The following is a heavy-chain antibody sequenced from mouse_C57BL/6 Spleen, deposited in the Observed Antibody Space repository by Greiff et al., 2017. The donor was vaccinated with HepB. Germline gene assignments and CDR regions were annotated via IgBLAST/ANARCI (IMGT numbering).Heavy chain of an antibody. V-gene: IGHV1-69*01. Sequence: QVQLQQSGAELVMPGASVKLSCKASGYTFTSYWMHWVKQRPGQGLEWIGEIDPSDSYTNYNQKFKGKSTLTVDKSSSTAYMQLSSLTSEDSAVYYCARSGYYGSSYNYFDYWGQGTTLTVSS. J-gene: IGHJ2*01. CDR2: IDPSDSYT. CDR3: ARSGYYGSSYNYFDY. D-gene: IGHD1-1*01. CDR1: GYTFTSYW.